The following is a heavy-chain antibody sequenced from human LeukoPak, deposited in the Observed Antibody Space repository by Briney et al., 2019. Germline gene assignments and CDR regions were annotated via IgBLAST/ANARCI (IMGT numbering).Heavy chain of an antibody. D-gene: IGHD3-10*01. CDR3: ARGEGGVLLWFGELSLGDYYYGMDV. J-gene: IGHJ6*02. V-gene: IGHV4-59*01. CDR1: GGSIRSYY. CDR2: IYYSGST. Sequence: PSETLSLTCTVSGGSIRSYYWSWIRQPPGKGLEWIGYIYYSGSTNYNPSLKSRVTISVDTSKNQFSLKLSSVTAADTAVYYCARGEGGVLLWFGELSLGDYYYGMDVWGQGTTVTVSS.